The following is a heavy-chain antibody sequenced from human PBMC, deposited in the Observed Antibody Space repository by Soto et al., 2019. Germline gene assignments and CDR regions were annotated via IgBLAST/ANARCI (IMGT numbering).Heavy chain of an antibody. D-gene: IGHD5-18*01. CDR3: AKDGGYSYGFGY. J-gene: IGHJ4*02. Sequence: GGSLRLSCAACGFTFSSYGMHWVRQAPGKGLEWVAVISYDGSNKYYADSVKGRLTISRDNSKNTLYLQMNSLRAEDTAVYYCAKDGGYSYGFGYWGQGTLVTVSS. CDR2: ISYDGSNK. V-gene: IGHV3-30*18. CDR1: GFTFSSYG.